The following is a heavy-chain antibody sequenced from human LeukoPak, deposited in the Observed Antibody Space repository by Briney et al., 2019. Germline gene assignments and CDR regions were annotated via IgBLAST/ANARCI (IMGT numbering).Heavy chain of an antibody. CDR3: ARTLAAAGTRFDY. V-gene: IGHV4-59*01. CDR2: IYYSGST. J-gene: IGHJ4*02. Sequence: PSETLSLTCAVYGGSFSSYYWSWIRQPPGKGLEWIGYIYYSGSTNYNPSLKSRVTISVDTSKNQFSLKLSSVTAADTAVYYCARTLAAAGTRFDYWGQGTLVTVSS. D-gene: IGHD6-13*01. CDR1: GGSFSSYY.